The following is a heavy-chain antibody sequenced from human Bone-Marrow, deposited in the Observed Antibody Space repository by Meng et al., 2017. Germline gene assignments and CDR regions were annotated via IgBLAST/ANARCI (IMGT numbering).Heavy chain of an antibody. CDR1: GGSFSDYY. CDR2: INHSGST. CDR3: ARGPTTMAHDFDY. V-gene: IGHV4-34*01. J-gene: IGHJ4*02. D-gene: IGHD4-11*01. Sequence: QVQLQQWGAGLVEPGGTLSLTCVVSGGSFSDYYWSWIRQPPGKGLEWIGEINHSGSTNYNPSLESRATISVDTSQNNLSLKLSSVTAADSAVYYCARGPTTMAHDFDYWGQGTLVTVSS.